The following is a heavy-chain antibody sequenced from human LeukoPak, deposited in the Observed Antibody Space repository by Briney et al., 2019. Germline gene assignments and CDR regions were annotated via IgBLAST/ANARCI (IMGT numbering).Heavy chain of an antibody. CDR3: ARDHNYAFDN. V-gene: IGHV3-48*01. Sequence: GGSLRLSCAASGFTFSDYSMNWVRQAPGKGLEWISCVWFDSCNKKYADSAKGRYTISGEKAKNTLYLQMSTLGVEDTAVYYCARDHNYAFDNWGQGTLVTVSS. J-gene: IGHJ4*02. D-gene: IGHD1-1*01. CDR2: VWFDSCNK. CDR1: GFTFSDYS.